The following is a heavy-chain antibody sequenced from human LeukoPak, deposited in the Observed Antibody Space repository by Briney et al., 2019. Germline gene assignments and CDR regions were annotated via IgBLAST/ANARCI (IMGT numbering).Heavy chain of an antibody. CDR3: ARSRTAVAGTDY. CDR2: IYYSGST. V-gene: IGHV4-30-4*08. D-gene: IGHD6-19*01. J-gene: IGHJ4*02. CDR1: GGSISSGDYY. Sequence: SETLSLTCSVSGGSISSGDYYWSWIRQPPGKGLEWIGYIYYSGSTYYNPSLKSRVTISVDTSKNQFSLKLSSVTAADTAVYYCARSRTAVAGTDYWGQGTLVTDSS.